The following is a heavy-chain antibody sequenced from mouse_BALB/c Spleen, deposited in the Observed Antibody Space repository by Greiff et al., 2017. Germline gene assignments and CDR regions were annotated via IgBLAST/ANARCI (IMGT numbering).Heavy chain of an antibody. Sequence: EVQVVESGGGLVKPGGSLKLSCAASGFTFSSYAMSWVRQTPEKRLEWVASISSGGSTYYPDSVKGRFTISRDNARNILYLQMSSLRSEDTAMYYCARTMITRSYFDYWGQGTTLTVSS. CDR2: ISSGGST. V-gene: IGHV5-6-5*01. CDR3: ARTMITRSYFDY. D-gene: IGHD2-4*01. CDR1: GFTFSSYA. J-gene: IGHJ2*01.